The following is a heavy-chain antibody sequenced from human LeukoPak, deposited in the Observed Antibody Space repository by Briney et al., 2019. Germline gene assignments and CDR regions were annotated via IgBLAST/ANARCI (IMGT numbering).Heavy chain of an antibody. Sequence: GGSLRLSCAASGFTFSSYEMNWVRQAPGKGLEWVSYISSSGSTIYYADSVKGRFTISRGNAKNSLYLQMNSLRAEDTAVYYFARQALNGMTMIPKGDDAFDGWGQGTMVTVSS. V-gene: IGHV3-48*03. CDR3: ARQALNGMTMIPKGDDAFDG. D-gene: IGHD3-22*01. J-gene: IGHJ3*01. CDR1: GFTFSSYE. CDR2: ISSSGSTI.